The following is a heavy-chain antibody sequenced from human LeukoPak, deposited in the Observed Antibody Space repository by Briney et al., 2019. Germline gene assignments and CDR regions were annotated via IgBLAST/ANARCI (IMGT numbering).Heavy chain of an antibody. V-gene: IGHV4-34*01. CDR3: ARPNWSNWFDP. Sequence: PSETLSLTCAVYGGSFSGYYWSWIRQPPGKGLEWIGEINHSGSTNYNPSLKSRVTISVDTSKNQFSLKLSSVTAAGTAVYYCARPNWSNWFDPWGQGTLVTVSS. D-gene: IGHD1-1*01. CDR2: INHSGST. J-gene: IGHJ5*02. CDR1: GGSFSGYY.